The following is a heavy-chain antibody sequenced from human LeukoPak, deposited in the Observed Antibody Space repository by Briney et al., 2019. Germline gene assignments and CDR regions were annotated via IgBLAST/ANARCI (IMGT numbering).Heavy chain of an antibody. CDR2: ITSSSNYI. J-gene: IGHJ6*02. V-gene: IGHV3-21*01. CDR3: ARGAAGYYGMDV. D-gene: IGHD6-19*01. Sequence: GGSLRLSCAASGFTFSIYSMNWVRQAPGKGLEWLSSITSSSNYIYYADSVKGRFTISRDNAKNSLYLQVSSLRAEDTAVYYCARGAAGYYGMDVWGQGTTVTVSS. CDR1: GFTFSIYS.